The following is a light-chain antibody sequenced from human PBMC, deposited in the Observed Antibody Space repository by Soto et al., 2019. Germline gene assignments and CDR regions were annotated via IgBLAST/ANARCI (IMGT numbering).Light chain of an antibody. CDR3: QQYGSSPLT. V-gene: IGKV3-20*01. J-gene: IGKJ4*01. CDR1: QSVSSNY. Sequence: EIVLTQSPGTLSLSPGERATLSCRASQSVSSNYLAWYQQKPGQAPRPLMYGASSRATGIPDRFRGSGSGTDFTRTIGRLEPEDFAVYYCQQYGSSPLTFGGGNKVEIK. CDR2: GAS.